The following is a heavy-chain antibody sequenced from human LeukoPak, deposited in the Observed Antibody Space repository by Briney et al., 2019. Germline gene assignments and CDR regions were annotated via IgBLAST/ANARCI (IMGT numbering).Heavy chain of an antibody. CDR3: ARDPNIVVVPAATDYYYGMDV. CDR2: IIPIFGIA. Sequence: SVKVSCKASGGTFSSYAISWVRQAPGQGLEWMGRIIPIFGIANYAQKFQGRVTISADKSTSTAYMELSSLRSEDTAVYYCARDPNIVVVPAATDYYYGMDVWGQGTTATVSS. V-gene: IGHV1-69*04. D-gene: IGHD2-2*01. CDR1: GGTFSSYA. J-gene: IGHJ6*02.